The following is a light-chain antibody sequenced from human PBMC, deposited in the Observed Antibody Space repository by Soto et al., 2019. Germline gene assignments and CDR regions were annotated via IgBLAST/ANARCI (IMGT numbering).Light chain of an antibody. J-gene: IGKJ4*01. V-gene: IGKV3-15*01. CDR3: QHYNNSPPQFT. Sequence: VIKQSPSTLSVTKRERATLSCRASQSVRSYVAWYQQKPGQAPRLLMYGASTRATGVPTRFSGSGSGTVFTLTISSLQSEDFAVYFCQHYNNSPPQFTFCGG. CDR2: GAS. CDR1: QSVRSY.